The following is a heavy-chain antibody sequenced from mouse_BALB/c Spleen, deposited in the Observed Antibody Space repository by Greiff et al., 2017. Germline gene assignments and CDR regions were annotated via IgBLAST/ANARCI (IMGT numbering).Heavy chain of an antibody. CDR3: ARSLYDYEDFDY. J-gene: IGHJ2*01. CDR1: GYTFTSYW. Sequence: VKLMESGAELAKPGASVKMSCKASGYTFTSYWMHWVKQRPGQGLEWIGYINPSTGYTEYNQKFKDKATLTADKSSSTAYMQLSSLTSEDSAVYYCARSLYDYEDFDYWGQGTTLTVSS. V-gene: IGHV1-7*01. D-gene: IGHD2-4*01. CDR2: INPSTGYT.